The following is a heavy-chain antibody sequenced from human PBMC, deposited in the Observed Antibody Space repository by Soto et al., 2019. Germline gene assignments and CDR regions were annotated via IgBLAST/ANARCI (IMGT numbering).Heavy chain of an antibody. Sequence: ASVKVSCKASGYTFTSYGISWVRQAPGQGLEWMGWISAYNGNTNYAQKLQGRVTMTTDTSTSTAYMELRSLRSDDTAVYYCARANPLSITGTQWWFDPWGQGTRVTVSS. CDR3: ARANPLSITGTQWWFDP. CDR2: ISAYNGNT. J-gene: IGHJ5*02. CDR1: GYTFTSYG. D-gene: IGHD1-7*01. V-gene: IGHV1-18*04.